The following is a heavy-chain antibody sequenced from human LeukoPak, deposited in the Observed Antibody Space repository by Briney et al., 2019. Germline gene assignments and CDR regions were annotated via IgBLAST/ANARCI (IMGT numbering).Heavy chain of an antibody. Sequence: QSGGSQRLSCAASGFTFSTFAINWVRQAPGKGLEWVSAISASGDRTYYADSVKGRFAISRDNSKNTVYLQVNSLRAGDTAVYYCAKGGGWLYYFDYWGQGTLVTVSS. CDR1: GFTFSTFA. J-gene: IGHJ4*02. CDR3: AKGGGWLYYFDY. D-gene: IGHD6-19*01. CDR2: ISASGDRT. V-gene: IGHV3-23*01.